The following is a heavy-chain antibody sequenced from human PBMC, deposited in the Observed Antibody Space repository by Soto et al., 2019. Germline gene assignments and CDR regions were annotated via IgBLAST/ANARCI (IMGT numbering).Heavy chain of an antibody. J-gene: IGHJ3*01. V-gene: IGHV5-51*01. CDR1: GYSFTSYW. Sequence: PGESLKISCKGSGYSFTSYWIGWVRQMPGKGLEWMGIIYPGDSDTRYSPSFQGQVTISADKSISTAYLQWSSLKASVTAIYYCXRPFGVVEDDAFGXWXQGXMVXVS. CDR2: IYPGDSDT. CDR3: XRPFGVVEDDAFGX. D-gene: IGHD3-3*01.